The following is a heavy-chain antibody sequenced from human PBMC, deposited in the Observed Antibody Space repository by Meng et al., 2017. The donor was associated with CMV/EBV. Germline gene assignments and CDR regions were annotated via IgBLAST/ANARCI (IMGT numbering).Heavy chain of an antibody. D-gene: IGHD6-6*01. J-gene: IGHJ4*02. Sequence: SVKVSCKASGGNISSPAISWVRQAPGQGLEWVGGMIPIYGTAKYAKKFKGRVTITTDESTNTAHMELSSLRSEDTAVYYCARASVGSSSNPYFDYWGQGTLVTVSS. CDR3: ARASVGSSSNPYFDY. CDR2: MIPIYGTA. V-gene: IGHV1-69*05. CDR1: GGNISSPA.